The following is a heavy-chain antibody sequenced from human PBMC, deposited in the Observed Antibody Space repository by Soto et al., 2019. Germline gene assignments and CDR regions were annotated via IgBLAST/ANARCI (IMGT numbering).Heavy chain of an antibody. J-gene: IGHJ4*02. CDR2: NNHSGST. CDR3: ARARRMATIRYDY. Sequence: QVQLQQWGAGLLKPSETLSLTCAVYGGSFSGYYWSWIRQPPGTGLEWIGENNHSGSTNYNPSLKSRVTIAVDTSKNQCSLMLSSVTAADTAVYYCARARRMATIRYDYWGQGTLVTVSS. V-gene: IGHV4-34*01. CDR1: GGSFSGYY. D-gene: IGHD5-12*01.